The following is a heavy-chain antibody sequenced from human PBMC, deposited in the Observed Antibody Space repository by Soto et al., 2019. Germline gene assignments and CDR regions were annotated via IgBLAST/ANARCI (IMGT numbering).Heavy chain of an antibody. CDR2: ISGSGGST. CDR3: AKGGSSWARFDY. V-gene: IGHV3-23*01. J-gene: IGHJ4*02. CDR1: GFSLSSYA. Sequence: QLLESGGGLVQPGGSLRLSCAAAGFSLSSYAMSWVRQAPGKGLEWVSAISGSGGSTYYADSVKGHFTISRDNSKNTLYLQMNSLRAEDTAVYYCAKGGSSWARFDYWGQGILVTASS. D-gene: IGHD6-13*01.